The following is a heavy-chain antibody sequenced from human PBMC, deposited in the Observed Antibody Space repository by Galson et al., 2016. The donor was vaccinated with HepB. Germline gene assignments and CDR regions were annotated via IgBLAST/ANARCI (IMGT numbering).Heavy chain of an antibody. D-gene: IGHD3-22*01. CDR2: IYPGDSDT. CDR1: GYIFTTYW. J-gene: IGHJ6*02. V-gene: IGHV5-51*01. CDR3: ARRYYDICIGFPRDTDGMDV. Sequence: QSGAEVTRPGESLRISCKTSGYIFTTYWIGWVRQMPGKGLEWMGVIYPGDSDTRYNPSFQGQVTISADKSISTAYLQWSSLKASDTAIYYSARRYYDICIGFPRDTDGMDVWGQGTTVTVSS.